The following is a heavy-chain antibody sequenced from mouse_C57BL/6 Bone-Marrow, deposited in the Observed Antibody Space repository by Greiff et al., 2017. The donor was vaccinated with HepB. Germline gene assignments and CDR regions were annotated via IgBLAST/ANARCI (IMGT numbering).Heavy chain of an antibody. V-gene: IGHV1-5*01. Sequence: EVQLQQSGTVLARPGASVKMSCKTSGYTFTSYWMHWVKQRPGQGLEWIGAIYPGNSDTSYNQKFKGKAKLTAVTSASTAYMELSSLTNEDSAVYYCTRERNYYYGSSYVAWFAYWGQGTLVTVSA. CDR1: GYTFTSYW. CDR2: IYPGNSDT. J-gene: IGHJ3*01. D-gene: IGHD1-1*01. CDR3: TRERNYYYGSSYVAWFAY.